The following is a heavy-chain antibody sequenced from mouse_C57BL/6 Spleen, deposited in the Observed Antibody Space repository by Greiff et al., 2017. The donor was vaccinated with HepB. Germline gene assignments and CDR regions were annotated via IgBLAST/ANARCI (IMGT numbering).Heavy chain of an antibody. CDR2: INPYNGDT. J-gene: IGHJ3*01. D-gene: IGHD2-4*01. CDR1: GYSFTGYF. V-gene: IGHV1-20*01. CDR3: AIPYDYGDPAWFAY. Sequence: DVKLQESGPELVKPGDSVKISCKASGYSFTGYFMNWVMQSHGKSLEWIGRINPYNGDTFYNQKFKGKATLTVDKSSSTAHMELRSLTSEDSAVYYCAIPYDYGDPAWFAYWGQGTLVTVSA.